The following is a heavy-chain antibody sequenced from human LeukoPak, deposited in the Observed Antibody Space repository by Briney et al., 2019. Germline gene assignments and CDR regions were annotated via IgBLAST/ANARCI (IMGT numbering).Heavy chain of an antibody. D-gene: IGHD2-15*01. CDR3: ARAVLVAATWVPDAFDI. V-gene: IGHV3-21*01. J-gene: IGHJ3*02. CDR2: ISSSSSYI. Sequence: PGGSLRLSCAASGFTFSSYSMNWVRQAPGKGLEWVSSISSSSSYIYYADSVKGRFTISRDNAKNSLYLQMNSLRAEDTAVYYCARAVLVAATWVPDAFDIWGQGTMVTVSS. CDR1: GFTFSSYS.